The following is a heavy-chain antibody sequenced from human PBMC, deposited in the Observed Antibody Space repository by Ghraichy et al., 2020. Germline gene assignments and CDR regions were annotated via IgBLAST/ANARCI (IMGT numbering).Heavy chain of an antibody. V-gene: IGHV4-38-2*02. J-gene: IGHJ6*03. CDR3: ARVSAADINYFYYYYYMDV. CDR1: GYSISSGYY. CDR2: IYHSGTT. Sequence: SETLSLTCTVSGYSISSGYYWGWIRQPPGKGLEWIGSIYHSGTTYYNPSLKSRVTISVDTSKNQFSLRLNSVTAADTAVFYWARVSAADINYFYYYYYMDVWGKGTTVTVSS. D-gene: IGHD6-13*01.